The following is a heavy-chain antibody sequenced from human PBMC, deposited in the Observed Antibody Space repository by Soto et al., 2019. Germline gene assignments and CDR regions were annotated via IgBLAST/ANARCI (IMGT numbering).Heavy chain of an antibody. CDR3: ARVGGAWCSDL. CDR1: GFTFSTYY. Sequence: EVQLVESGGDLVQPGGSLRLSCEAFGFTFSTYYMTWFRRAPGKGLEWVANIRQDGNEIYYLDSVRGRFTISRDNARNSLFLQMSSLRAEDTAVYYCARVGGAWCSDLWGRGTLVTVSS. V-gene: IGHV3-7*01. CDR2: IRQDGNEI. J-gene: IGHJ2*01. D-gene: IGHD3-10*01.